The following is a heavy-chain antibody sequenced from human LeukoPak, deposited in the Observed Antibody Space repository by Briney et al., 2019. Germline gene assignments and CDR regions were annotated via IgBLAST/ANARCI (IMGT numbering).Heavy chain of an antibody. Sequence: ASVKVSCKASGYTFTGYYMHWVRQAPGQGLEWMGWINPNSGDTNYAQKLQGRVTMTTDTSTSTAYMELRSLRSDDTAVYYCARERVDFWSSDPDYWGQGTLVTVSS. CDR2: INPNSGDT. V-gene: IGHV1-2*02. D-gene: IGHD3-3*01. J-gene: IGHJ4*02. CDR3: ARERVDFWSSDPDY. CDR1: GYTFTGYY.